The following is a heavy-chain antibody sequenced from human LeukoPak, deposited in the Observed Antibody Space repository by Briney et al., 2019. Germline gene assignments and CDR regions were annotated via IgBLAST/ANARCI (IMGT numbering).Heavy chain of an antibody. CDR1: GFTFSSYG. CDR2: IRYDGSNK. V-gene: IGHV3-30*02. J-gene: IGHJ5*02. Sequence: GGSLRLSCAASGFTFSSYGMHWVRQAPGKGLEWVAFIRYDGSNKYYADSVKGRFTISRDNSKNTLYLQMNSLRAEDTAVYYCAKSGAVAATTGFDPWGQGTLVTVSS. D-gene: IGHD1-26*01. CDR3: AKSGAVAATTGFDP.